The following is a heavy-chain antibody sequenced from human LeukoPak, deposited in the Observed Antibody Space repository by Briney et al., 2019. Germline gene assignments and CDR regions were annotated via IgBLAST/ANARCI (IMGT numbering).Heavy chain of an antibody. Sequence: GGSLRLSCATSGFTFSDYYMSWIRQAPGKGLEWVSYISSSGSPIYYADSVKGRFTISRDNSKNTLYLQMNSLRAEDTAVYYCARVEGSGSYYYSFNYWGQGTLVTVSS. CDR1: GFTFSDYY. CDR3: ARVEGSGSYYYSFNY. V-gene: IGHV3-11*04. CDR2: ISSSGSPI. D-gene: IGHD3-10*01. J-gene: IGHJ4*02.